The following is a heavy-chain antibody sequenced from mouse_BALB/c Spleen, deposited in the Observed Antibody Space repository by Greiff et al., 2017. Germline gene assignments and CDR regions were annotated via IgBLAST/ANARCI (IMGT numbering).Heavy chain of an antibody. J-gene: IGHJ4*01. CDR3: ATHEGDY. CDR1: GYSITSDYA. V-gene: IGHV3-2*02. Sequence: EVKLQESGPGLVKPSQSLSLTCTVTGYSITSDYAWNWIRQFPGNKLEWMGYISYSGSTSYNPSLKSRISITRDTSKNQFFLQLNSVTTEDTATYYCATHEGDYWGQGTSVTVSS. CDR2: ISYSGST.